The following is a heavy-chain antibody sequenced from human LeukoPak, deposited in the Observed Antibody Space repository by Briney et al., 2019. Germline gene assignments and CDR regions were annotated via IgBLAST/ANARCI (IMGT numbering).Heavy chain of an antibody. CDR2: IYYSGST. D-gene: IGHD1-26*01. CDR3: ARSGGYSFDL. V-gene: IGHV4-59*11. J-gene: IGHJ4*02. CDR1: AGSISSHY. Sequence: PSETLSLTCTVSAGSISSHYWSWIRQPPGKGLESTGYIYYSGSTNYNPSLKSRVTISIDTSKNQFSLKLTSVSAADTAVYYCARSGGYSFDLWGQGTLVTVSS.